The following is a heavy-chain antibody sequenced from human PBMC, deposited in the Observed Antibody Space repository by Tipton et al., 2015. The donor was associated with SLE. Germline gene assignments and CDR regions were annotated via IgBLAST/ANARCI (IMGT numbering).Heavy chain of an antibody. CDR2: IYHTGST. J-gene: IGHJ3*02. CDR1: GGSISRGDYY. Sequence: TLSLTCTVSGGSISRGDYYWNWIRQHPGKGLEWIGYIYHTGSTYYSPSLESRVTMSVDTSKNQFSLKLTSVTAADTAIYYCARVTPSYYYDSSGHPYGAFDIWGQGTVVTVSS. D-gene: IGHD3-22*01. CDR3: ARVTPSYYYDSSGHPYGAFDI. V-gene: IGHV4-31*03.